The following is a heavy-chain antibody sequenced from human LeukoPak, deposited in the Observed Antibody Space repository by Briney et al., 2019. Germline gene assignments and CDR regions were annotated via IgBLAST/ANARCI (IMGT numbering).Heavy chain of an antibody. CDR2: VYYSGST. V-gene: IGHV4-59*01. CDR1: GXSIGSYY. J-gene: IGHJ5*02. Sequence: KTSETLSLTCTVSGXSIGSYYWSWIRQPPGKGLEWIVYVYYSGSTNYNPSLKSRVTISVDTSKNQFSLKLSSVTAADTAVYYCARGAYWVAATPYNWFDPWGQGTLVTVSS. CDR3: ARGAYWVAATPYNWFDP. D-gene: IGHD2-15*01.